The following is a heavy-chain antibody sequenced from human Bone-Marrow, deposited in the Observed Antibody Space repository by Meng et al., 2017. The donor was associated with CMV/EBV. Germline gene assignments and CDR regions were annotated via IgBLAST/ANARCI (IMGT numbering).Heavy chain of an antibody. Sequence: SGVTFSSYAISWVRQAPGQGLEWMGGVITIFDTANYAQKYQGRVTITADKYTSTAYMELSSLRSEDTAVYYCAEGSYYDSLGWFDPWGQGTLVTVSS. D-gene: IGHD3-22*01. CDR2: VITIFDTA. CDR3: AEGSYYDSLGWFDP. V-gene: IGHV1-69*06. CDR1: GVTFSSYA. J-gene: IGHJ5*02.